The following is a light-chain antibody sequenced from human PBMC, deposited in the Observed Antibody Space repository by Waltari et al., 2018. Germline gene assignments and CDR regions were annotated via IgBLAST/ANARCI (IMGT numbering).Light chain of an antibody. CDR1: RGHSSNV. J-gene: IGLJ3*02. CDR2: VKSDGSH. V-gene: IGLV4-69*01. CDR3: QTGGHGTWV. Sequence: QLVLPQSPSASASLRASVNPTCTLSRGHSSNVIAWHQQQAEKGPRYLMKVKSDGSHSKGDKIPDRFSGSSSGAERYLTISNLQSEDEADYYCQTGGHGTWVFGGGTKLTVL.